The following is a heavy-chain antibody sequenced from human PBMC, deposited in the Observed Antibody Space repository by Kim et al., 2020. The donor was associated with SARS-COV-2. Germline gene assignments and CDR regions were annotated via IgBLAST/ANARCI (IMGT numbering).Heavy chain of an antibody. D-gene: IGHD6-19*01. CDR3: ASVTVAGSYYYYGMDV. CDR2: ISYDGSNK. Sequence: GGSLRLSCAASGFTFSSYAMHWVRQAPGKGLEWVAVISYDGSNKYYADSVKGRFTISRDNSKNTLYLQMNSLRAEDTAVYYCASVTVAGSYYYYGMDVWGQGTTVTVSS. CDR1: GFTFSSYA. V-gene: IGHV3-30*04. J-gene: IGHJ6*02.